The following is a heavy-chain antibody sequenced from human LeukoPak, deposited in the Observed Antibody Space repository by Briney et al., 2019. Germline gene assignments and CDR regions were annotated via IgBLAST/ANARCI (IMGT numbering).Heavy chain of an antibody. CDR2: INAGNGNT. J-gene: IGHJ4*02. Sequence: ASVKVSCKASGYTFTSYAMHWVRQAPGQRLEWMGWINAGNGNTKYSQKFQGRVTITRDTSASTAYVELSSLGSEDTAVYYCARGKRVGYCTNGVCPGDYWGQGTLVTVSS. D-gene: IGHD2-8*01. CDR3: ARGKRVGYCTNGVCPGDY. V-gene: IGHV1-3*01. CDR1: GYTFTSYA.